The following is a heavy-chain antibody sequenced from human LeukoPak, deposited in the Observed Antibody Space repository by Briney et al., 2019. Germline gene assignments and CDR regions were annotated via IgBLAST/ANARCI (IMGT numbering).Heavy chain of an antibody. CDR1: GFTFSSYS. V-gene: IGHV3-21*01. D-gene: IGHD5-18*01. CDR2: ISSSSSYI. J-gene: IGHJ3*02. CDR3: ARRDTAMVRYAFDI. Sequence: GGSLRLSCAASGFTFSSYSMTWVRQAPGKGLEWVSSISSSSSYIYYADSVKGRFTISRDNAKNSLYLQMNSLRAEDTAVYYCARRDTAMVRYAFDIWGQGTMVTVSS.